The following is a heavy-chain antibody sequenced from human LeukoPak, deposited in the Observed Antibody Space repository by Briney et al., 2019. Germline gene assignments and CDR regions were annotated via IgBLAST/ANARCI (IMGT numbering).Heavy chain of an antibody. CDR3: ARVGGYSSSWYT. V-gene: IGHV1-8*03. CDR2: MNPNSGNT. Sequence: ASVKVSCKASGYTFTSYDINWVRQATGQGLEWMGWMNPNSGNTGYAQKFQGRVTITRNTSISTACMELSSLRSEDTAVYYCARVGGYSSSWYTWGQGTLVTVSS. D-gene: IGHD6-13*01. J-gene: IGHJ4*02. CDR1: GYTFTSYD.